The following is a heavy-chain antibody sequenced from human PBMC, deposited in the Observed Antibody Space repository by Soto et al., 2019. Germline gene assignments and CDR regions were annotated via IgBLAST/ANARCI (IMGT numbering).Heavy chain of an antibody. CDR2: IIPVADRA. CDR3: AREQSTGETNWFDP. J-gene: IGHJ5*02. CDR1: GGTLSTYT. V-gene: IGHV1-69*08. Sequence: QVQLVQSGAEVKKPGSSVKVSCKASGGTLSTYTITWVRQAPGQGLEWMGRIIPVADRANYAQKFQGRVTISADKSTRTAYMELSSLKFEDTAVYYCAREQSTGETNWFDPWGQGTLVTVAS.